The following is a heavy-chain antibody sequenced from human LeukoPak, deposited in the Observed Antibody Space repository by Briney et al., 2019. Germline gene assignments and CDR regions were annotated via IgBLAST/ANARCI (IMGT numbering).Heavy chain of an antibody. V-gene: IGHV3-7*03. D-gene: IGHD1-26*01. CDR2: INKDGGEK. CDR1: GFTFSSYW. J-gene: IGHJ4*02. CDR3: VKDSPPRYSGSPPAY. Sequence: GGSLRLSCAASGFTFSSYWMSWDRQAPGKGLEWVANINKDGGEKYYVDSVKGRFTISRDNAKNSLYLQMNSLRADDTAVYYCVKDSPPRYSGSPPAYWGQGTLVTVSS.